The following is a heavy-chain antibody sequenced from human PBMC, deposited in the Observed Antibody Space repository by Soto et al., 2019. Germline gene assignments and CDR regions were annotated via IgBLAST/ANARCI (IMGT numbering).Heavy chain of an antibody. V-gene: IGHV3-49*03. Sequence: LRLSCTASGFTFGDYAMSWLRQAPGKGLEWVGFIRSKAYGGTTEYAASVKGRFTISRDDSKSIAYLQMNSLKTEDTAVYYCTREATVTTWFPFFDYWGQGTLVTVSS. CDR2: IRSKAYGGTT. D-gene: IGHD4-4*01. CDR3: TREATVTTWFPFFDY. J-gene: IGHJ4*02. CDR1: GFTFGDYA.